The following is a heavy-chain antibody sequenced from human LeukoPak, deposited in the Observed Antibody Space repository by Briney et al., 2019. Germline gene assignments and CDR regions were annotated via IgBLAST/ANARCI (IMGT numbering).Heavy chain of an antibody. CDR1: GFTFSSYA. V-gene: IGHV3-23*01. Sequence: GGSLRLSCAASGFTFSSYAMSWVRQAPGKGLDWVSVISGSGGSTYYADSAKGRFTISRDNAKNSLYLQMNSLRAEDTAVYHCARTLSYYYDSSGRQYYYYYYGMDVWGQGTTVTVSS. CDR3: ARTLSYYYDSSGRQYYYYYYGMDV. D-gene: IGHD3-22*01. CDR2: ISGSGGST. J-gene: IGHJ6*02.